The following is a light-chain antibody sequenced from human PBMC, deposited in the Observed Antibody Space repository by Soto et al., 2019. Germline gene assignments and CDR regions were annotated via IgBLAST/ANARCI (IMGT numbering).Light chain of an antibody. V-gene: IGKV1-9*01. CDR2: TAS. J-gene: IGKJ5*01. Sequence: DIQLAQSPSFLSASVGDRVTITCRAGQGISNYLAWYQQKPGKAPNLLIHTASSLQTGVPSRFSGSGSGTEFTLTIRGLQTEDLATYDCKQRHSYPITVGHGTRLEIK. CDR1: QGISNY. CDR3: KQRHSYPIT.